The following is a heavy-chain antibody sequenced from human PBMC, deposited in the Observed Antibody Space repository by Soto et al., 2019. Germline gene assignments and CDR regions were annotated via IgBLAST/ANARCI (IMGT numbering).Heavy chain of an antibody. Sequence: QVQLQESGPGLVKPSGTLSLTCAASSGSIFTTNWWSWVRQSPGRGLQWIGDIYHSGSHKYNPSLKSRVSISIDKSKARLCLNLTSVTAAATAVYYCARKPDVATAKVGGGYVFDVWGQGTMVTVSS. CDR2: IYHSGSH. J-gene: IGHJ3*01. CDR1: SGSIFTTNW. D-gene: IGHD1-26*01. V-gene: IGHV4-4*02. CDR3: ARKPDVATAKVGGGYVFDV.